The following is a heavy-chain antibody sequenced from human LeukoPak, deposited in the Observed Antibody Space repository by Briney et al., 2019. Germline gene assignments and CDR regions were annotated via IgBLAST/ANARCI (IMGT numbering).Heavy chain of an antibody. CDR2: NYYSGNT. CDR3: ARHATVTSFTFAY. Sequence: SETLSLTCTVSGGSISSSSYYWGWLRQPPGKGLEWIVSNYYSGNTYYYPSLKSRITISIDTPKNQFSLNLNSVTAADTAVYYCARHATVTSFTFAYWGQGTLLTVSS. V-gene: IGHV4-39*01. CDR1: GGSISSSSYY. J-gene: IGHJ4*02. D-gene: IGHD4-17*01.